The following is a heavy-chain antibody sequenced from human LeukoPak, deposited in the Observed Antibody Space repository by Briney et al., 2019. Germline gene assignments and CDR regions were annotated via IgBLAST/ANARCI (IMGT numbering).Heavy chain of an antibody. Sequence: SETLSLTCTVSGASISSSSYYWGWIRQPPGKGLEWIGTIYYSGSTYYNPSLKSRVTISIDTSKNQFSLNLSSVTATDTAVYYCARPLLGVVGAFDPWGQGTLVTVSS. J-gene: IGHJ5*02. CDR1: GASISSSSYY. CDR3: ARPLLGVVGAFDP. D-gene: IGHD2-21*01. CDR2: IYYSGST. V-gene: IGHV4-39*01.